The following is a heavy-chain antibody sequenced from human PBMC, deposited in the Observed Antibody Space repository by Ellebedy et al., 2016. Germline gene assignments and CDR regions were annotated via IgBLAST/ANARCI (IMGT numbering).Heavy chain of an antibody. J-gene: IGHJ6*02. CDR1: GGSFSGYY. CDR3: ARADRLGYCSGGSCPLLTYYYYGMDV. D-gene: IGHD2-15*01. CDR2: INHSGST. Sequence: SETLSLTCAVYGGSFSGYYWSWIRQPPGKGLEWIGEINHSGSTNYNPSLKSRVTISVDTSKNQFSLKLSSVTAADTAVYYCARADRLGYCSGGSCPLLTYYYYGMDVWGQGTTVTVSS. V-gene: IGHV4-34*01.